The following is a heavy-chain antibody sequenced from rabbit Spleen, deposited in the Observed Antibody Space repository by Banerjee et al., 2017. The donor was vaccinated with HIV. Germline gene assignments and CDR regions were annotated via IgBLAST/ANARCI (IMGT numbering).Heavy chain of an antibody. J-gene: IGHJ3*01. Sequence: QEQLVESGGDLVKPGESLTLSCTASGFSFSSSYYMYWVRQAPGKGLEWIACINTGIASTWYASWAKGRFTISKTSSTTVTLQMTSLTAADTATYFCARHQTARYGGAASEPQLWGQGTLVTVS. CDR1: GFSFSSSYY. D-gene: IGHD4-2*01. CDR2: INTGIAST. V-gene: IGHV1S45*01. CDR3: ARHQTARYGGAASEPQL.